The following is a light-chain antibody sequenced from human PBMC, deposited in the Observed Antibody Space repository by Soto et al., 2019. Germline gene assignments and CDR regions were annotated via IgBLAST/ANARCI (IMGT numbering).Light chain of an antibody. CDR3: QQYGSSLSIT. V-gene: IGKV3-20*01. Sequence: EIVLTQSPGTLSLSPGERVTLSCRASQSVSSSYLAWYQQKPGQAPRLLIYGASSRATGISDRFSGSRSGTDFALTISRLEPEDVAVYYCQQYGSSLSITFGQGTRLENK. J-gene: IGKJ5*01. CDR2: GAS. CDR1: QSVSSSY.